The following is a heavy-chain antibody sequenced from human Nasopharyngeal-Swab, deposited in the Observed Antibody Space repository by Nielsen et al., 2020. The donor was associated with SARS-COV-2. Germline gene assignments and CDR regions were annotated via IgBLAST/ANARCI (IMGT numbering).Heavy chain of an antibody. J-gene: IGHJ4*02. Sequence: SPNTSCKGSGSCFTSYLLGLVRQMPGKGLEWRGIIYPGDSDTRYSPSFQGQVTISADKSISTAYLQWSSLKASDTAMYYGARGVGWNRPGAVYWGQGTLVTVSS. V-gene: IGHV5-51*01. CDR2: IYPGDSDT. CDR1: GSCFTSYL. CDR3: ARGVGWNRPGAVY. D-gene: IGHD1-1*01.